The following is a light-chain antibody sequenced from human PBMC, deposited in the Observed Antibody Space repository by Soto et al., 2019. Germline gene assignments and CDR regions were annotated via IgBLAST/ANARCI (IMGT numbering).Light chain of an antibody. V-gene: IGLV1-40*01. J-gene: IGLJ1*01. CDR1: SSNIGTNYG. CDR2: VNT. Sequence: QSVLTQPPSVSGAPGQRVTISCTGSSSNIGTNYGVHWYQQLPGTAPKLLIYVNTNRPSGVPNRFSASKSGTTASLAITVLQAEDEADYYCQSYDDSLSAFVFGTGTKVTVL. CDR3: QSYDDSLSAFV.